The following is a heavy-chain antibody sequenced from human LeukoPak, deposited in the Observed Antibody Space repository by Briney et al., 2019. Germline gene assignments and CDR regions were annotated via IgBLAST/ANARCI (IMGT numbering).Heavy chain of an antibody. CDR1: GFTFDDYG. D-gene: IGHD2-8*01. CDR3: ARVSYGVCYDV. Sequence: GGSLRLSCAASGFTFDDYGMSWVRQAPGKGLEWVANIKQDGSEKYYVDSVKGRFTISRDNAKNSLYLQMNSLRAEDTAVYYCARVSYGVCYDVWGKGTTVTVSS. V-gene: IGHV3-7*01. J-gene: IGHJ6*04. CDR2: IKQDGSEK.